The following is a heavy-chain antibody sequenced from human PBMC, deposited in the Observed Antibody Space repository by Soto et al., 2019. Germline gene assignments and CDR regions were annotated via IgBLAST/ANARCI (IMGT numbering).Heavy chain of an antibody. J-gene: IGHJ6*02. D-gene: IGHD5-12*01. CDR3: AREGVAPYYYYGMDV. CDR1: GYTFTRSG. Sequence: GASVKVSCNASGYTFTRSGISWVRQAPGQGLEWMGWISTYNGDTNYAQTFQGRVTMTTDTSTSTVHMEVRSLRSDDTAVYYCAREGVAPYYYYGMDVWGQGTPVTVSS. CDR2: ISTYNGDT. V-gene: IGHV1-18*01.